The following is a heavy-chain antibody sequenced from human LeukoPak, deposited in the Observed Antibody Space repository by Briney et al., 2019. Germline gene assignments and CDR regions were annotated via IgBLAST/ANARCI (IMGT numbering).Heavy chain of an antibody. CDR3: ARDQHRRAYYYYGMDV. V-gene: IGHV3-48*03. J-gene: IGHJ6*02. D-gene: IGHD2-21*01. CDR1: GFTFSSYR. Sequence: GGSQRLSCAASGFTFSSYRMNWVRQAPGRGLEWVSYISSSGSTIYYADSVKGRFTISRDNAKNSLYLQMNSLRAEDTAVYYCARDQHRRAYYYYGMDVWGHGTTVTVSS. CDR2: ISSSGSTI.